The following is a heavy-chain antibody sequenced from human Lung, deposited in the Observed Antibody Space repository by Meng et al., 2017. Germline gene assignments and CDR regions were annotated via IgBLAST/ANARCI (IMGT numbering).Heavy chain of an antibody. J-gene: IGHJ4*02. CDR1: GGSFSDYY. D-gene: IGHD4-11*01. Sequence: QGPLQQWGAGLFKPSETLSLTFVGSGGSFSDYYWSWIRQPPGKGLEWIGEINHSGSTNYNPSLESRATISVDTSQNNLSLKLSSVTAADSAVYYCARGPTTMAHDFDYWGQGTLVTVSS. V-gene: IGHV4-34*01. CDR2: INHSGST. CDR3: ARGPTTMAHDFDY.